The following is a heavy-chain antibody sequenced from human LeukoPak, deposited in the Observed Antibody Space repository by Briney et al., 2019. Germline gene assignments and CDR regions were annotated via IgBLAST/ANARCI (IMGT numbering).Heavy chain of an antibody. D-gene: IGHD2-2*01. CDR2: IIPIFGTA. CDR3: ARDRGDIVVVRGAFGI. CDR1: GGTFSSYA. V-gene: IGHV1-69*13. J-gene: IGHJ3*02. Sequence: SVKVSCKASGGTFSSYAISWVRQAPGQGLEWVGGIIPIFGTANYAQKFQGRVTITADESTSTAYMELSSLRSEDTAVYYCARDRGDIVVVRGAFGIWGQGTMVTVSS.